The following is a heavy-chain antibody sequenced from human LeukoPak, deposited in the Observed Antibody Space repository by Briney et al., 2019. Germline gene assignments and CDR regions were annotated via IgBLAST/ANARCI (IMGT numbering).Heavy chain of an antibody. Sequence: SETLSLACTVSGGSISSSSYYWGWIRQPPGKGLEWIGYIYYSGSTYYNPSLKSRVTISVDTSKNQFSLKLSSVTAADTAVYYCATVRGVTLGAFDIWGQGTMVTVSS. CDR2: IYYSGST. V-gene: IGHV4-31*03. J-gene: IGHJ3*02. D-gene: IGHD3-10*01. CDR3: ATVRGVTLGAFDI. CDR1: GGSISSSSYY.